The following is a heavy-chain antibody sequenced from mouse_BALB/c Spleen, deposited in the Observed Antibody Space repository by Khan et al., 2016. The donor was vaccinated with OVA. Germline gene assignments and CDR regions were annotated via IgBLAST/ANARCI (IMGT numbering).Heavy chain of an antibody. Sequence: VKLLESGAELARPGASVKLSCKASGYTFTDYYINWVKQRTGQGLEWIGEISPGSGDTYYNEKFKGKATLTADKSSTTAYMQLSSLTSEASAVYFFARRNYFGYTFAYWGQGTLVTVSA. CDR1: GYTFTDYY. CDR2: ISPGSGDT. V-gene: IGHV1-77*01. CDR3: ARRNYFGYTFAY. J-gene: IGHJ3*01. D-gene: IGHD1-2*01.